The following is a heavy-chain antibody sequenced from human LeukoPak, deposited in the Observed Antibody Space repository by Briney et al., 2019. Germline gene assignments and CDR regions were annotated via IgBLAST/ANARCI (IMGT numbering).Heavy chain of an antibody. CDR3: ATRNYFDRRAFYYYYFDY. D-gene: IGHD3-22*01. CDR1: GFTFSNYA. CDR2: ISGSGGST. V-gene: IGHV3-23*01. Sequence: GGSLRLSCVASGFTFSNYAMSWVRQAPGKGLEWVSGISGSGGSTYYADSVKGRFTISRDNSKNTLYLQMNSLRAEDTAIYYCATRNYFDRRAFYYYYFDYWGQGILVSVSS. J-gene: IGHJ4*02.